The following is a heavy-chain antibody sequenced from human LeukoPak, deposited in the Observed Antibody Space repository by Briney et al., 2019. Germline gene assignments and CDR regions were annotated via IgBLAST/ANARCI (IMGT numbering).Heavy chain of an antibody. J-gene: IGHJ4*02. V-gene: IGHV3-15*01. CDR2: IKSKTDGGTT. CDR1: GFTFSIAW. Sequence: PGGSLRLSCAASGFTFSIAWMTWVRQAPGKGLEWVGRIKSKTDGGTTDYAAPLKGRFTISRDDSKNTLFLQVNTLKTEDTAMYYCTSDDPVNRSWGQGTLVTVSS. CDR3: TSDDPVNRS.